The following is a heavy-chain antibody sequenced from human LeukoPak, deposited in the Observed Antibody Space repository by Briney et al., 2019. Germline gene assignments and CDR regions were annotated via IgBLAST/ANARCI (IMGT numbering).Heavy chain of an antibody. V-gene: IGHV3-23*01. CDR1: GFTFSTYA. Sequence: QSGGSLRLSCAASGFTFSTYAVNWVRQAPGKGLEWVSTISGSGDSTYYADSVKGRFTISRDNSKDTLYLQMSSVRVDDTAVYYCARDRGRYYDSRRFYWGYYFDSWGQGILVTVST. CDR3: ARDRGRYYDSRRFYWGYYFDS. CDR2: ISGSGDST. J-gene: IGHJ4*02. D-gene: IGHD3-22*01.